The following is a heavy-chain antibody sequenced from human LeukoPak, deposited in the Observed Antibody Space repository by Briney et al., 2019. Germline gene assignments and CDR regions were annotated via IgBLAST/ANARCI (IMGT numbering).Heavy chain of an antibody. CDR1: GFTFSRYG. Sequence: GGSLRLSCAASGFTFSRYGMSWVRQAPGKGLEWVPAISSGGSYIYYADSVKGRFTISRDDAKKSLYLQMNGLRAEDTAVYYCARDQYYYDSTEYYDANNFDFWGQGTLVTVSS. D-gene: IGHD3-22*01. CDR3: ARDQYYYDSTEYYDANNFDF. CDR2: ISSGGSYI. J-gene: IGHJ4*02. V-gene: IGHV3-21*01.